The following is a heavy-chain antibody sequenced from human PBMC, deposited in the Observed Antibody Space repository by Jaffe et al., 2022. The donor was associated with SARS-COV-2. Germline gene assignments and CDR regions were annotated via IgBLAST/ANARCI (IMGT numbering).Heavy chain of an antibody. V-gene: IGHV3-74*01. CDR1: GFSFSTYW. D-gene: IGHD6-19*01. CDR3: ARASAPFSKRDSTGWYGYDKYYYYMDV. J-gene: IGHJ6*03. CDR2: IKSDGGST. Sequence: EVQLVESGGGLVQPGGSLRLSCAASGFSFSTYWMYWVRQTPGKGLVWVSRIKSDGGSTSYADSVKGRFSISRDNAKNTLYLQMNSLRVEDTAVYYCARASAPFSKRDSTGWYGYDKYYYYMDVWGKGTTVTVSS.